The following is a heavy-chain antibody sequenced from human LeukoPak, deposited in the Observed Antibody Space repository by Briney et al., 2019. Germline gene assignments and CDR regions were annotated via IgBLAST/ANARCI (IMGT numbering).Heavy chain of an antibody. D-gene: IGHD5-18*01. CDR2: IDPSDSET. Sequence: GESLKSSFKASGDSFTSYWIGWVRQMPGKGLEGMGIIDPSDSETRYTPSFQGQVTISVDKSLTTVDLQWNSLKASDTAMYYCARQTAMGRSGDYWGQGTLVTVSS. CDR3: ARQTAMGRSGDY. CDR1: GDSFTSYW. V-gene: IGHV5-51*01. J-gene: IGHJ4*02.